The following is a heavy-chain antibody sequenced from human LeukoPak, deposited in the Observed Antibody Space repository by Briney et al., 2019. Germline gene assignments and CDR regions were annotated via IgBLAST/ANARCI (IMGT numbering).Heavy chain of an antibody. V-gene: IGHV3-30-3*01. CDR2: ISYDGSNK. CDR3: ARDKLGRELKNKGIAAAGHFDY. D-gene: IGHD6-13*01. CDR1: GFTFSSYA. Sequence: GGSLRLSCAASGFTFSSYAMHWVRQAPGKGLEWVAVISYDGSNKYYADSVKGRFTISSDNSKNTLYLQMNSLRAEDTAVYYCARDKLGRELKNKGIAAAGHFDYWGQGTLVTVSS. J-gene: IGHJ4*02.